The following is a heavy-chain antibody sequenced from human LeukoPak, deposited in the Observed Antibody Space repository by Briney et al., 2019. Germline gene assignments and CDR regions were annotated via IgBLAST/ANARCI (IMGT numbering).Heavy chain of an antibody. V-gene: IGHV1-69*04. D-gene: IGHD5-18*01. J-gene: IGHJ4*02. CDR2: IIPILGIA. CDR1: GGTFSSYA. Sequence: GASVKVSCKASGGTFSSYAISSVRQATGQGLEWMGRIIPILGIANYAQNLHGRVTITADKSTSTAYMELRSLRSDDTAVYYCARDLGIGYSYGYFDYWGQGTLVTVSS. CDR3: ARDLGIGYSYGYFDY.